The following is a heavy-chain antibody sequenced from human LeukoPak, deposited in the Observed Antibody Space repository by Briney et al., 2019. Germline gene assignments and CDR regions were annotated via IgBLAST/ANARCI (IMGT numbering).Heavy chain of an antibody. CDR1: GFTFSSYS. V-gene: IGHV3-21*01. CDR3: ARAPSSGQPNCFDY. D-gene: IGHD6-19*01. J-gene: IGHJ4*02. Sequence: GGSLRLSCAASGFTFSSYSMNWVRQAPGKGLEWVSSISSSSVYIYYADSLKGRFTISRDNARNSLYLQMNSLRAEDTAVYYCARAPSSGQPNCFDYWGQGTLVTVSS. CDR2: ISSSSVYI.